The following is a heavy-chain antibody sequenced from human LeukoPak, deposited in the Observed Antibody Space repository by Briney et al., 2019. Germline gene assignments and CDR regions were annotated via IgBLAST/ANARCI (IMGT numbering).Heavy chain of an antibody. CDR3: AKHTTVTTSWYFDL. J-gene: IGHJ2*01. CDR2: ISGSGGST. D-gene: IGHD4-17*01. V-gene: IGHV3-23*01. Sequence: GGFLRLSCAASGFTFSSYAMSWVRQAPGKGLEWVSAISGSGGSTYYADSVKGRFTISRDNSKNTLYLQMNSLRAEDTAVYYCAKHTTVTTSWYFDLWGRGTLVTVSS. CDR1: GFTFSSYA.